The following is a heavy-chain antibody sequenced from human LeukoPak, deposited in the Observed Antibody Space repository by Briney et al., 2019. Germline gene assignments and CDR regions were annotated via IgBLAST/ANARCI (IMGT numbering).Heavy chain of an antibody. D-gene: IGHD6-13*01. CDR3: ARPIASAGTGGFDF. CDR2: IYSTGST. Sequence: PSETLSLTCTVSGGSISSYYWSWIRQPAGKGLEWIGRIYSTGSTNYNPSLKSRVTMSVDTSKNQFSLRLRSVTAADTAVYYCARPIASAGTGGFDFWGQGALVTVSS. J-gene: IGHJ4*02. CDR1: GGSISSYY. V-gene: IGHV4-4*07.